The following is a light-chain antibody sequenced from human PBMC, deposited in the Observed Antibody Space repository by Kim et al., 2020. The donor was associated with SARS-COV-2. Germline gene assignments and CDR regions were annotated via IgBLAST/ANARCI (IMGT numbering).Light chain of an antibody. CDR2: QDS. V-gene: IGLV3-1*01. CDR3: QAWDSSSVV. CDR1: KLGDKY. Sequence: SYELTQPPSVSVSPGQTASITCSGDKLGDKYACWYQQKPGQSPLPVIYQDSKRPSGIPERFSGSNSGNTATLTISGTQAMDEADYYCQAWDSSSVVFGGGTQLTVL. J-gene: IGLJ2*01.